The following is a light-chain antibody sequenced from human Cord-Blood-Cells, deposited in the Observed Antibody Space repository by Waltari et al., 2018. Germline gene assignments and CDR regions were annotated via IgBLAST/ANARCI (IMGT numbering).Light chain of an antibody. CDR1: QSVLYSSNNKNY. CDR3: QQYYSTPLT. V-gene: IGKV4-1*01. Sequence: DIVMTQSPDSLAVCLGERATINCKSSQSVLYSSNNKNYLAWYQQKPRQPPKLLIYWASTRESGVPDRFSGSGSGTDFTLTISSLQAEDVAVYYCQQYYSTPLTFGGGTKVEIK. J-gene: IGKJ4*01. CDR2: WAS.